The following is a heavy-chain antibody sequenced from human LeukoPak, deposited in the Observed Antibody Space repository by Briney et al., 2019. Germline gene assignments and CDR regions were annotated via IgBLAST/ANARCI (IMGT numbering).Heavy chain of an antibody. J-gene: IGHJ5*02. D-gene: IGHD3-22*01. CDR2: ISAYNHNT. CDR1: GYTFTRFG. CDR3: ARVTSGGDRDDEYYYDTSGYPKYNWFDP. V-gene: IGHV1-18*01. Sequence: GSSVKVSCKASGYTFTRFGISWVRQAPGQGLEWMGWISAYNHNTNYAQKLQGRVTMTTHTSTSTAYMELRSLRSDDTAVYYCARVTSGGDRDDEYYYDTSGYPKYNWFDPWGQGTLVTVSS.